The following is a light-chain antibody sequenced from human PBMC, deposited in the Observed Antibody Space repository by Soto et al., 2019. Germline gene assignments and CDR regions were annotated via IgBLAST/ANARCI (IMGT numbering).Light chain of an antibody. CDR3: AAWDDSLSGVV. CDR2: RNS. CDR1: TPNIGMNY. J-gene: IGLJ2*01. V-gene: IGLV1-47*01. Sequence: QAVVTQPPSASGTPGQRVTISCSGSTPNIGMNYVFWYQQLPGAAPQLLIFRNSQRPSGVPDRFSGSKSGTSASLGISGLRSDDEADYFCAAWDDSLSGVVFGGGTQLTVL.